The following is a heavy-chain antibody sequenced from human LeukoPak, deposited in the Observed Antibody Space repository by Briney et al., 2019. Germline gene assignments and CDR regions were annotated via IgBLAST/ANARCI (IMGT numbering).Heavy chain of an antibody. CDR2: IILIFGTA. Sequence: GSSVKVSCQASGGTFSSYAISWVRQAPGQGLEWMGGIILIFGTANYAQKFQGRVTITADESTSTAYMELSSLRSEDTAVYYCARGGSYSSGGSCYSLAFDIWGQGTMVTVSS. V-gene: IGHV1-69*01. D-gene: IGHD2-15*01. CDR1: GGTFSSYA. CDR3: ARGGSYSSGGSCYSLAFDI. J-gene: IGHJ3*02.